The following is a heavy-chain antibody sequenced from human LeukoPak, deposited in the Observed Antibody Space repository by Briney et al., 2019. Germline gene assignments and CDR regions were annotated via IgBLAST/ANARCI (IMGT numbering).Heavy chain of an antibody. V-gene: IGHV4-34*01. CDR3: ARLPPYHDAFDI. CDR1: GGSFSGYY. D-gene: IGHD2-2*01. Sequence: SETLSLTCAVYGGSFSGYYWSWIRQPPGKGLEWIGEINHSGSTNYNPSLKSRVTISVDTSKDQFSLKLSSVTAADTAVYYCARLPPYHDAFDIWGQGTMVTVSS. J-gene: IGHJ3*02. CDR2: INHSGST.